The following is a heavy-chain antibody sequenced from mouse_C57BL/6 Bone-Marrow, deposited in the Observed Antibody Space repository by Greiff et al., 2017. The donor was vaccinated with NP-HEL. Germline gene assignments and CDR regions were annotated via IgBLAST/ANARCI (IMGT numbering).Heavy chain of an antibody. J-gene: IGHJ1*03. V-gene: IGHV1-22*01. CDR3: ARGGYGSSHWYFDV. CDR1: GYTFTDYN. D-gene: IGHD1-1*01. Sequence: EVQVVESGPELVKPGASVKMSCKASGYTFTDYNMHWVKQSHGKSLEWIGYINPNNGGTSYNQKFKGKATLTVNKSSSTAYMELRSLTSEDSAVYYCARGGYGSSHWYFDVWGTGTTVTVSS. CDR2: INPNNGGT.